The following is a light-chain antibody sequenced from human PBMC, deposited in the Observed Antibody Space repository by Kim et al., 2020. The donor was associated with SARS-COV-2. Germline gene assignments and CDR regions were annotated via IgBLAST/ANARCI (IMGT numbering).Light chain of an antibody. V-gene: IGKV1-5*03. Sequence: SASMGDRVNITCRASRSVGTSLAWYQQQPGKAPKLLIYKTYSLENGVPSRFSGRQSGTEFSLTISSLQPDDVATYYCQQYNNFPYTFGQGTKLEI. J-gene: IGKJ2*01. CDR3: QQYNNFPYT. CDR2: KTY. CDR1: RSVGTS.